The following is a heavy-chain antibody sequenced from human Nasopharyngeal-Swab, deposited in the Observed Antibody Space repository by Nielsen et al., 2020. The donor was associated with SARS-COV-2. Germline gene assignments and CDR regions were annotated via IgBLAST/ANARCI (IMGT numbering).Heavy chain of an antibody. CDR2: ISYEGSKK. CDR1: GFSFNNYG. Sequence: GGSLRLSCTASGFSFNNYGMHWVRQAPGKGLEWVAVISYEGSKKYYAESVEGRFTISRDYFKSTLYLQMNSLRPEDTAMYYCAKANVLFWFGQFKNDGFDIWGQGTMVTVSS. J-gene: IGHJ3*02. D-gene: IGHD3-10*01. V-gene: IGHV3-30*18. CDR3: AKANVLFWFGQFKNDGFDI.